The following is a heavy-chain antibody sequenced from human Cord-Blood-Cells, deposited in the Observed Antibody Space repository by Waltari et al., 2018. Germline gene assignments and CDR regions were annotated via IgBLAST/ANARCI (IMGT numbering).Heavy chain of an antibody. Sequence: QLQLQESCPGLVKPSETLSLTCTVSGGSISSSSYYWGWIRQPPGKGLEWIGRIYYSGSTYYNPSLKSRVTISVDTSKNQFSLKQSAVTAADTAVYYCARRKTAAGHVDYWGQGTLVTVSS. CDR2: IYYSGST. D-gene: IGHD6-13*01. CDR1: GGSISSSSYY. V-gene: IGHV4-39*01. CDR3: ARRKTAAGHVDY. J-gene: IGHJ4*02.